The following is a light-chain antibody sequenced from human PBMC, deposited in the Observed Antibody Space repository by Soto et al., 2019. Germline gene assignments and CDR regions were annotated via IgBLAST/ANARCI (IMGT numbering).Light chain of an antibody. CDR3: QQYGSSPT. Sequence: EIVLTQSPATLSLSPGERATLSCRASQSVSSSLAWYQQKPGQAPRLLIYGASSRAAGIPDRFSGSGSGTDFTLTISRLEPEDFAVYHCQQYGSSPTFGQGTKVDIK. V-gene: IGKV3-20*01. J-gene: IGKJ1*01. CDR1: QSVSSS. CDR2: GAS.